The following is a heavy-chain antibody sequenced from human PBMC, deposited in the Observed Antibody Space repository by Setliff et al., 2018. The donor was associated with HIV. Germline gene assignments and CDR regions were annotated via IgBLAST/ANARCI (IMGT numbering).Heavy chain of an antibody. CDR2: NSGYGEET. Sequence: LKISCVGSGFTFRTYAMGWVRQAPGKGLEWVSSNSGYGEETYYADSVKGRFSISRDNSKNTLYLQMNRLRAEDTAVYYCARDWHYYYYYGMDVWGQGTTVTVSS. J-gene: IGHJ6*02. CDR1: GFTFRTYA. CDR3: ARDWHYYYYYGMDV. V-gene: IGHV3-23*01.